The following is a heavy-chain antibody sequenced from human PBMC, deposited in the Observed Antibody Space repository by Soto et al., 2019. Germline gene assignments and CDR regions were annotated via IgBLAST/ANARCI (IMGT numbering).Heavy chain of an antibody. V-gene: IGHV4-39*07. CDR3: ARAVIFTEIAAALDY. D-gene: IGHD6-13*01. Sequence: PSETLSLTCTVSGGSISSSSYYWAWVRQPPGKGLEWIGSIYYSGTTYYNPSLKSRVTISVDTSKNQFSLKLSSVTAADTAVYYCARAVIFTEIAAALDYWGQGTLVTVSS. CDR2: IYYSGTT. J-gene: IGHJ4*02. CDR1: GGSISSSSYY.